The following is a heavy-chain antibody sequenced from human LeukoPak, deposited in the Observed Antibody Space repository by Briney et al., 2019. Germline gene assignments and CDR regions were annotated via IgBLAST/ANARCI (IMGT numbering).Heavy chain of an antibody. V-gene: IGHV3-48*02. D-gene: IGHD7-27*01. J-gene: IGHJ3*01. CDR3: AREDDDWGPNTLDV. Sequence: GGSLRLSCAASGFTFSSHSMNWVRQAPGKGLEWVSYIDSGSGNIYYRDSVKGRFTISRDNAQNSLYLQMDSLRDEDTALYYCAREDDDWGPNTLDVWGQGTVVTVSS. CDR2: IDSGSGNI. CDR1: GFTFSSHS.